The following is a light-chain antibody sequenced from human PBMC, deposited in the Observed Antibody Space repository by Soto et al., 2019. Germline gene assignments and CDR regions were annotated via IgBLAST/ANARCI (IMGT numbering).Light chain of an antibody. V-gene: IGKV1-5*03. CDR2: KAS. J-gene: IGKJ1*01. CDR1: QNVSNW. CDR3: QQYNTQWT. Sequence: DIQMTQSPSTLSASVGDRVTVSCRASQNVSNWLAWYQQRPGKAPNLLIYKASYLQSGVPSRFSGSGSGTESTLTISSLQPEDSATYYCQQYNTQWTFGQGTKVEIK.